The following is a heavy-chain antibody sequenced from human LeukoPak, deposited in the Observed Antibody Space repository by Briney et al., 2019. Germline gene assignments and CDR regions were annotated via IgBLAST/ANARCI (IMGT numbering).Heavy chain of an antibody. D-gene: IGHD3-10*01. J-gene: IGHJ3*02. CDR1: GGSISDYY. CDR3: ARSDYHNSGSHTVFDAFDI. CDR2: IYYTGST. Sequence: SETLSLTCTVSGGSISDYYWSWIRQPPGKGLEWIGYIYYTGSTTYNPSLKSRVSILVDTSKNQFSLKLSPVTAADTAVYYCARSDYHNSGSHTVFDAFDIWGQGTRVTVSS. V-gene: IGHV4-59*01.